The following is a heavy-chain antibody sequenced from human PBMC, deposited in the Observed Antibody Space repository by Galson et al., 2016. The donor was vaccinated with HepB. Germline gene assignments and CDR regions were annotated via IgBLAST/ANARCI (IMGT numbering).Heavy chain of an antibody. CDR3: AKGGHYSPFDP. D-gene: IGHD2-21*01. CDR1: GSTFSHSA. Sequence: SLRLSCAASGSTFSHSALTWIRQAPGKGLKWVSTISGNGGETFYADSVRGRFTISRDNSWNTLSLQMNSLRAEDTALYYCAKGGHYSPFDPWGQGTLVTVSS. V-gene: IGHV3-23*01. J-gene: IGHJ5*02. CDR2: ISGNGGET.